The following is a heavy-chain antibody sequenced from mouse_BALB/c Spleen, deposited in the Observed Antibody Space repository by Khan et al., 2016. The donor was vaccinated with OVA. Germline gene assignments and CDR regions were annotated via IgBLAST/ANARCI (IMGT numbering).Heavy chain of an antibody. CDR2: IDPANGNT. CDR3: ARGGNYDYFDY. J-gene: IGHJ2*01. CDR1: GFNIKDTY. Sequence: MQLQQSGAELVKPGASVKLSCTASGFNIKDTYMHWVKQRPEQGLEWIGRIDPANGNTKYDPMFQGKATITADTSSNTAYLQLSSLTSEDTAVYYCARGGNYDYFDYWGQGTTLTVSS. V-gene: IGHV14-3*02. D-gene: IGHD2-1*01.